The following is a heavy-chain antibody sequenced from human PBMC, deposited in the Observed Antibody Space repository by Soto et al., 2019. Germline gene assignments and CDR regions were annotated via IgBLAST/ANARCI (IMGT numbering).Heavy chain of an antibody. CDR3: ARGTAPEDVVVPAAIPFDY. CDR1: GGSISSYY. J-gene: IGHJ4*02. Sequence: QVQLQESGPGLVKPSETLSLTCTVSGGSISSYYWSWIRQPPGKGLEWIGYIYYSGSTNYNPALKSRVTRSGDTSKHQLSLELSSVTSADTAVYYCARGTAPEDVVVPAAIPFDYWGQGTLVTVSS. V-gene: IGHV4-59*01. D-gene: IGHD2-2*01. CDR2: IYYSGST.